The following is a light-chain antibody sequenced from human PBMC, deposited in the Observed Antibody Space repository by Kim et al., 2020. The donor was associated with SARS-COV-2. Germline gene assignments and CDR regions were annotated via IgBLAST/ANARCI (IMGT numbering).Light chain of an antibody. Sequence: VSPGQTASITCSGDKLGDKYAYWYQQKPGQSPVLVIYQDSKRPSGIPERFSGSNSGNTATLTISGTQAIDEADYYCQAWDSSRVVFGGGTQLTVL. V-gene: IGLV3-1*01. CDR3: QAWDSSRVV. CDR1: KLGDKY. CDR2: QDS. J-gene: IGLJ2*01.